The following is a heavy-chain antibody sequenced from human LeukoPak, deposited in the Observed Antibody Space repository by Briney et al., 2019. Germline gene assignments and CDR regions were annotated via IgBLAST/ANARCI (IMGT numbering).Heavy chain of an antibody. Sequence: ASVKVSCKASGYTFTGYYMHRVRQAPGQGLEWMGWINPNSGGTNYAQKFQGRVTMTRDTSISTAYMELSRLRSDDTAVYYCARVALYYDSSGSMLSPIDYWGQGTLVTVSS. CDR1: GYTFTGYY. J-gene: IGHJ4*02. CDR2: INPNSGGT. D-gene: IGHD3-22*01. CDR3: ARVALYYDSSGSMLSPIDY. V-gene: IGHV1-2*02.